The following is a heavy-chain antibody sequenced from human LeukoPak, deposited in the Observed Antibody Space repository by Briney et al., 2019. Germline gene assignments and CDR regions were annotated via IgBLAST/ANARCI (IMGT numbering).Heavy chain of an antibody. V-gene: IGHV3-74*01. CDR2: INSDGSST. Sequence: GGSLRLSCAASGFTFSSYWMHWVRQAPGKGLVWVSRINSDGSSTSYADSVKGRFTISRDNAKSTLYLQMNSLRAEDTAVYYYARDNRITIFGVVTENWFDPWGQGTLVTVSS. D-gene: IGHD3-3*01. CDR3: ARDNRITIFGVVTENWFDP. J-gene: IGHJ5*02. CDR1: GFTFSSYW.